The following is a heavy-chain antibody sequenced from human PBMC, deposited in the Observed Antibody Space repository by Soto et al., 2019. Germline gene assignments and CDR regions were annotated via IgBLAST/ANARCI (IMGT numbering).Heavy chain of an antibody. CDR1: GYTFTGYD. J-gene: IGHJ4*02. Sequence: QAQLVQSGAEVKKPGASVKVSCKASGYTFTGYDINWVRQATGQGLEWMGWKNPNSGNTGYAQNFQGRVTMTRDNSITTAYMELTSPRDDDSAVYYCAGEKVGTTGIDFWGQGTLVTVSS. D-gene: IGHD1-26*01. V-gene: IGHV1-8*01. CDR2: KNPNSGNT. CDR3: AGEKVGTTGIDF.